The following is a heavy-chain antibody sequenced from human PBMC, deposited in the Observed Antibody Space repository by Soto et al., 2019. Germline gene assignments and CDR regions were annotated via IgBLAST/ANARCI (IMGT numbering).Heavy chain of an antibody. D-gene: IGHD3-10*01. Sequence: EVQLEESGGNLVQPGGSLRLSCSASGFTFSRFARHWVRQAPGRGLEYISSIVVTGGYTPYADSVKGRFTISRDNSKNTLYLQMSSLRPEDTAVYYCVKDHGTAMVRGGLDSWGQGALVTVSS. J-gene: IGHJ4*02. CDR2: IVVTGGYT. V-gene: IGHV3-64D*06. CDR1: GFTFSRFA. CDR3: VKDHGTAMVRGGLDS.